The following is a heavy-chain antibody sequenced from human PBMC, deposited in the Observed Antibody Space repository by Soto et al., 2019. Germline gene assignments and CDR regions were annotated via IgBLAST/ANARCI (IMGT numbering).Heavy chain of an antibody. J-gene: IGHJ3*02. CDR3: GRVSGAFSVRDAFDI. D-gene: IGHD2-8*02. CDR2: TYYRSKWYS. CDR1: GDSVSSNSVT. Sequence: SQTLSLTCAISGDSVSSNSVTWNGIRQSPSRGLEWLGRTYYRSKWYSDYAVSVKSRITINPDTSKNQFSLQLNSATPEDTAVYYCGRVSGAFSVRDAFDIWGQGRMVTVSS. V-gene: IGHV6-1*01.